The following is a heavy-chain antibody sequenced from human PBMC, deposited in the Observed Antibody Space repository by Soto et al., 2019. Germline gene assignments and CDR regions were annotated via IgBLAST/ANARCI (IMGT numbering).Heavy chain of an antibody. V-gene: IGHV3-64*01. J-gene: IGHJ4*02. CDR3: ARGIVLMVYAMVN. D-gene: IGHD2-8*01. CDR1: GFTISSYA. Sequence: GSLRLSCAASGFTISSYAMHWVRQAPGKGLEYVSAISSNGGSTYYANSVKGRFTISRDNSKNTLYLQMGSLRAEDMAVYYCARGIVLMVYAMVNWGQGTLVTV. CDR2: ISSNGGST.